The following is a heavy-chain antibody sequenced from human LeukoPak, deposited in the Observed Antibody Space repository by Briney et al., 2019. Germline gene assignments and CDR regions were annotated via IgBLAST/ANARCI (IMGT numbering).Heavy chain of an antibody. CDR1: GFTFNNYG. CDR3: AKDPNRYDSSIYYCAY. J-gene: IGHJ4*02. CDR2: IRYDGSNT. D-gene: IGHD3-22*01. V-gene: IGHV3-30*02. Sequence: GGSLRLSCAASGFTFNNYGMHWVRQAPGKGLEWVAFIRYDGSNTYYAESVKGRFIISRDNSKNTLYLHMNRLRAEDTAVYYCAKDPNRYDSSIYYCAYWGQGTLVTVSS.